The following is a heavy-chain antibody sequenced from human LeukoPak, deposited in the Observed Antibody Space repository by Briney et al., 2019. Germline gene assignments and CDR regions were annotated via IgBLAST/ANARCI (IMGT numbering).Heavy chain of an antibody. CDR2: IYYSGST. J-gene: IGHJ6*02. CDR3: AKDNGNYGSSMDV. D-gene: IGHD1-7*01. Sequence: PSETLSLTCTVSGGSISSYYWSWLRQPPGQGLEWIGYIYYSGSTNYNPPLKSRVTISVDTSKNQFSLKLSSVTAADTAVYYCAKDNGNYGSSMDVWGQGTTVTVSS. V-gene: IGHV4-59*01. CDR1: GGSISSYY.